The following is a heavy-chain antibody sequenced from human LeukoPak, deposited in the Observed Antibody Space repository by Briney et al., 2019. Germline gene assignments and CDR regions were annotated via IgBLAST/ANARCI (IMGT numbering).Heavy chain of an antibody. V-gene: IGHV1-69*13. CDR3: ASRSLGYGDLQSEAFDI. Sequence: ASVKVSCKASGGTFSSYAISWVRQAPGQGLEWMGGIIPIFGTANYAQKFQGRVTITADESTSTAYMELSSLRSEDTVVYYCASRSLGYGDLQSEAFDIRGQGTMVTVSS. CDR2: IIPIFGTA. J-gene: IGHJ3*02. CDR1: GGTFSSYA. D-gene: IGHD4-17*01.